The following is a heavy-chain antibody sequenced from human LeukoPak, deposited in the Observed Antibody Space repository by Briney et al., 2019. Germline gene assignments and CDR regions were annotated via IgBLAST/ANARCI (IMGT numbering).Heavy chain of an antibody. J-gene: IGHJ4*01. CDR1: GGSISSHY. CDR3: ARSPRVDFWSGYYQFDY. CDR2: IYYSGST. D-gene: IGHD3-3*01. V-gene: IGHV4-59*11. Sequence: PSETLSLTCTVSGGSISSHYWSWIRQPPGKGLEWIGYIYYSGSTNYNPSLKSRVTISVDTSKNQFSLKLSSVTAADTAVCYCARSPRVDFWSGYYQFDYWGQEPWSPSPQ.